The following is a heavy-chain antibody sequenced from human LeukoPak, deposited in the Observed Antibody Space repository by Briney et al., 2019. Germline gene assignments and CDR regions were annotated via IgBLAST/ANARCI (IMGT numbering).Heavy chain of an antibody. V-gene: IGHV4-31*11. CDR1: GGSISSNNW. Sequence: SETLSLTCAVSGGSISSNNWWGWVRQHPGKGLEWIGYIYYSGSTYYNPSLKSRVTISVDTSKNQFSLKLSSVTAADTAVYYCARGGDYYDSSGYYPRPFEYFQHWGQGTLVTVSS. CDR3: ARGGDYYDSSGYYPRPFEYFQH. J-gene: IGHJ1*01. CDR2: IYYSGST. D-gene: IGHD3-22*01.